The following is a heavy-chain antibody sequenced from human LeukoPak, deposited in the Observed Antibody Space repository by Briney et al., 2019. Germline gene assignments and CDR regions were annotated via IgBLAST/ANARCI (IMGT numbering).Heavy chain of an antibody. CDR3: AHGSIVAAAQGLYYFDY. CDR2: IYWNDDK. Sequence: SGPTLVNPTQTLTLTCTFSGFSLSTSGVGVGWIRQPPGKALEWLALIYWNDDKRYSPSLKSRLTITKDTSKNQVVLTMTNIDPVDTATYYCAHGSIVAAAQGLYYFDYWGQGTLVTVSS. J-gene: IGHJ4*02. CDR1: GFSLSTSGVG. D-gene: IGHD6-13*01. V-gene: IGHV2-5*01.